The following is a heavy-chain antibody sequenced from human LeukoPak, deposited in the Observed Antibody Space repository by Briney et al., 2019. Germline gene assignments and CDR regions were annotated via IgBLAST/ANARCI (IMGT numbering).Heavy chain of an antibody. CDR2: INPNGGGT. CDR3: ARDYDTCSGGSCYSLRFWFDP. Sequence: ASVKVFCQASGYTFTGYYMHWVRQAPGQGLEWMGWINPNGGGTNYAQKFQGKVTMTRDTSISTAYIELSRLRSDDTAVYYCARDYDTCSGGSCYSLRFWFDPWGQGTLVTVSS. V-gene: IGHV1-2*02. D-gene: IGHD2-15*01. J-gene: IGHJ5*02. CDR1: GYTFTGYY.